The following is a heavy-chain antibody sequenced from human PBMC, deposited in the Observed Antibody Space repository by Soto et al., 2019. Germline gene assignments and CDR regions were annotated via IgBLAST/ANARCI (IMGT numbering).Heavy chain of an antibody. J-gene: IGHJ2*01. V-gene: IGHV1-69*02. CDR2: IIPILGIA. D-gene: IGHD2-15*01. CDR3: ARRGGGGSDWYFDL. CDR1: GGTFSSYT. Sequence: QVQLVQSGAEVKKPGSSVKVSCKASGGTFSSYTISWVRQAPGQGLEWMGRIIPILGIANYAQKFQGRVTITGDKTSSTAYMGLGSLSSEDTAVYYCARRGGGGSDWYFDLWGRGTLVTVSS.